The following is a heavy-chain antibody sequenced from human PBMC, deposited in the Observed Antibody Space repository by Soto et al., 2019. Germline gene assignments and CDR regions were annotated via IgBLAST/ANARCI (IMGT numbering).Heavy chain of an antibody. D-gene: IGHD5-12*01. CDR1: GFTFSNAC. CDR3: TKEWLLDAFDI. V-gene: IGHV3-15*01. J-gene: IGHJ3*02. Sequence: XGSLRLSCAASGFTFSNACMSWVRQAPGKGLEWVGRIKSKTDGGTTDYAAPVKGRFTISRDDSKNTLYLQMNSLKTEDTAVYYCTKEWLLDAFDIWGQGTMVTVSS. CDR2: IKSKTDGGTT.